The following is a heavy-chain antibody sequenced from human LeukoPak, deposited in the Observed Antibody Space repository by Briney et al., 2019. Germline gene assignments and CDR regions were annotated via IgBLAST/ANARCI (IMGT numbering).Heavy chain of an antibody. V-gene: IGHV4-39*01. CDR3: ARRTVTTMYYFDY. J-gene: IGHJ4*02. CDR1: GFTFSSYG. CDR2: IYYSGST. Sequence: KSGGSLRLSCAASGFTFSSYGMHWVRQAPGKGLEWIGSIYYSGSTYYNPSLKSRVTISVDTSKNQFSLKLSSVTAADTAVYYCARRTVTTMYYFDYWGQGTLVTVSS. D-gene: IGHD4-17*01.